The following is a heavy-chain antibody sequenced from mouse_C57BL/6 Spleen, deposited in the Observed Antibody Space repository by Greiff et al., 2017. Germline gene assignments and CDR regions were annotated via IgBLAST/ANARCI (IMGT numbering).Heavy chain of an antibody. CDR3: ERSKEGDYAMDY. CDR1: GYTFTSYW. J-gene: IGHJ4*01. V-gene: IGHV1-7*01. CDR2: INPSSGYT. Sequence: QVQLKQSGAELAKPGASVKLSCKASGYTFTSYWMHWVQQRPGQGLEWIGYINPSSGYTKYNQKFKDKATLTADKSSSTAYMQLSSLTYEDSAVYYCERSKEGDYAMDYWGQGTSVTVSS.